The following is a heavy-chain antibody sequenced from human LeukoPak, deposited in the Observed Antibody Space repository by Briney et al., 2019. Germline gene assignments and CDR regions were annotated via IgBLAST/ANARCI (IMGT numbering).Heavy chain of an antibody. CDR2: ISYDGGNK. D-gene: IGHD6-13*01. V-gene: IGHV3-30*18. Sequence: GGSLRLSCVASGYTFSDYGMHWVRQAPGKGLDWVAVISYDGGNKHFADSVKGRFTISRDNSRNTLYLEMNSLRAEDTAVYYCAKERRSSSWYFEHWGQGTLVTVSS. CDR1: GYTFSDYG. CDR3: AKERRSSSWYFEH. J-gene: IGHJ4*02.